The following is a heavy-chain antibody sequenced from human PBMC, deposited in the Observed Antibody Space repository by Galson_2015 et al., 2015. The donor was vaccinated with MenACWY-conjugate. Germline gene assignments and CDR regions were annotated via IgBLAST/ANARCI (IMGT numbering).Heavy chain of an antibody. CDR3: ARRNLHSSGWYPVGMDV. CDR2: IYHSGSP. J-gene: IGHJ6*02. D-gene: IGHD6-19*01. Sequence: SETLSLTCAVSGGSISSSSWWSWVRQPPGKGLEWIGEIYHSGSPNYNPSLKSRVTISVDKSKNQFSLKLTSATAADTGVYYCARRNLHSSGWYPVGMDVWGQGTTVTVSS. CDR1: GGSISSSSW. V-gene: IGHV4-4*02.